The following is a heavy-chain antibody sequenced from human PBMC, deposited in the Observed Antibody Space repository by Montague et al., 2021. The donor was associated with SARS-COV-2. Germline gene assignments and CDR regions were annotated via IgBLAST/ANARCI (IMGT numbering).Heavy chain of an antibody. Sequence: SETLSLTRALYGGSFSGYYWSWIRQPPGKGLEWIGEINHSGSTNYNPSLKSRVTISVDTSKNQFSLTLSSVTAADTAVYYCARGRGTALFRRIYFGMDVWGQGTTVTVSS. J-gene: IGHJ6*02. V-gene: IGHV4-34*01. CDR2: INHSGST. CDR1: GGSFSGYY. CDR3: ARGRGTALFRRIYFGMDV. D-gene: IGHD1-1*01.